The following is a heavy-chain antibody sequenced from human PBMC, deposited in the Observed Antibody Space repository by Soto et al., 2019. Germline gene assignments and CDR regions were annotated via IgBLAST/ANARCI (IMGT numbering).Heavy chain of an antibody. CDR1: GFTFSSYA. Sequence: GGSLRLSCAASGFTFSSYAMHWVRQAPGKGLEWVAVISYDGSNKYYADSVKGRFTISRDNSKNTLYLQMNSLRAEDTAVYYCARAGPTKYYYESTNAAFGIWGQGTMVTVS. D-gene: IGHD3-22*01. J-gene: IGHJ3*02. CDR3: ARAGPTKYYYESTNAAFGI. CDR2: ISYDGSNK. V-gene: IGHV3-30-3*01.